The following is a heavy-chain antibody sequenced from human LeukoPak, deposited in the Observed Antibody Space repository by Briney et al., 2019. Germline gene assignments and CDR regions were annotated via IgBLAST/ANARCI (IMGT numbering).Heavy chain of an antibody. Sequence: SGISSSGGNIYHADSVKGRFTFSRDNSKNTLYLQMNNLRAEDTAVYYCAPGEALWFGKVDYWGQGTLVTVSS. D-gene: IGHD3-10*01. V-gene: IGHV3-23*01. CDR2: ISSSGGNI. CDR3: APGEALWFGKVDY. J-gene: IGHJ4*02.